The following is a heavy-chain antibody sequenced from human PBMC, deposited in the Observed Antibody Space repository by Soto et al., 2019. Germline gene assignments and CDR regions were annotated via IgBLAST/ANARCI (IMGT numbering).Heavy chain of an antibody. Sequence: SDTLSLTCTVSGDSIDTSLYYWGWIRQPPGKGLDWIGCIYYSGTTYYNPSLKSRVTISADTSKNQFYLELSSGTAADTAFYYCARLKGAFLISTYNWFDPWGQGTLVTVS. J-gene: IGHJ5*02. CDR3: ARLKGAFLISTYNWFDP. V-gene: IGHV4-39*01. CDR1: GDSIDTSLYY. D-gene: IGHD2-2*01. CDR2: IYYSGTT.